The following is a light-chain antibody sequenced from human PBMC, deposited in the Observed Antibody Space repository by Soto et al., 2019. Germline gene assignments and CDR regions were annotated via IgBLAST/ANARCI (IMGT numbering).Light chain of an antibody. Sequence: QSVLTQPPSVSGAPGQRVTISCTGSSPNIGAGYDVHWYQHLPGTAPNLLIYANNNRPSGVPDRFSGSKSGTSAFLAITGLQAEDEADYYCQSYDSSLSADVFATGTKLTVL. V-gene: IGLV1-40*01. CDR1: SPNIGAGYD. J-gene: IGLJ1*01. CDR3: QSYDSSLSADV. CDR2: ANN.